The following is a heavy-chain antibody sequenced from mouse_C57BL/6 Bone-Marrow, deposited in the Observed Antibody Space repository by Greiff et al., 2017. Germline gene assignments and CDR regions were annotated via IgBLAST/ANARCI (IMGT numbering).Heavy chain of an antibody. CDR1: GFNIKDDY. J-gene: IGHJ4*01. D-gene: IGHD2-4*01. CDR3: TSRLRRGGYYAMDY. V-gene: IGHV14-4*01. CDR2: IDPENGDT. Sequence: EVQLQQSGAELVRPGASVKLSCTASGFNIKDDYMHWVKQRPEQGLEWIGWIDPENGDTEYASKFQGKATITADTSSNTAYLQLSSLTSEDTAVYYCTSRLRRGGYYAMDYGVQGTSGPVSS.